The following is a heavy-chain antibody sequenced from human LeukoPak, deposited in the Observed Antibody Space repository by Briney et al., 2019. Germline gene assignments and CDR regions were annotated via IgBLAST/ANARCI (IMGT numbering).Heavy chain of an antibody. J-gene: IGHJ4*02. V-gene: IGHV3-7*03. Sequence: GGSLRLSCAASGFTFSSYWMSWVRQAPGKGLEWVANIKQDGSEKYYVDSVKGRFTISRDNAKNTLYLQMNSLRAEDTAVYYCANEGFLFWSALMEGEDYWGQGTLVTVSS. D-gene: IGHD3-3*01. CDR2: IKQDGSEK. CDR1: GFTFSSYW. CDR3: ANEGFLFWSALMEGEDY.